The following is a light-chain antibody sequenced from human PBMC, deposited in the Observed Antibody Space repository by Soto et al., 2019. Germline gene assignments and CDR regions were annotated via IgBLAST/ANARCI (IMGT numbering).Light chain of an antibody. V-gene: IGLV2-11*01. J-gene: IGLJ2*01. CDR2: DVT. CDR1: NRDVVGYNY. Sequence: QSALTQPRSVSGSPGQSVTISCTGTNRDVVGYNYVSWYQQHPDKAPKLLIYDVTERPSGVSDRFSGSKSGNTASLTISGLQAEDEGDYYCCSYAGSYTLFLFGGGTKLTVL. CDR3: CSYAGSYTLFL.